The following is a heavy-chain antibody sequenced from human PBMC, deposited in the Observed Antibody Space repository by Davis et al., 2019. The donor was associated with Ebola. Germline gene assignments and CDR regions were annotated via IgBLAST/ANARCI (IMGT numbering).Heavy chain of an antibody. J-gene: IGHJ1*01. CDR2: ISSSSSTI. CDR1: GFTFSGSA. V-gene: IGHV3-48*01. D-gene: IGHD4-17*01. Sequence: GESLKISCAASGFTFSGSAMHWVRQAPGKGLEWVSYISSSSSTIYYADSVKGRFTISRDNSKNTLNLQMNSLRGEDTAIYYCAKLDYNDSYFQDWGQGTLVTVSS. CDR3: AKLDYNDSYFQD.